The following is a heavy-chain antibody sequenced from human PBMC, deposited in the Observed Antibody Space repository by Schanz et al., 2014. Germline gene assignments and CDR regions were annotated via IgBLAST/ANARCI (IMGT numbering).Heavy chain of an antibody. CDR1: GFTFSSYA. D-gene: IGHD2-2*01. CDR3: ARGPSRGTYYYGMDV. Sequence: QVQLVESGGGVVQPGRSLRLSCAASGFTFSSYAMRWVRQAPGKGLEWVALSSYDVSIKDYSDSVKGRFTISRDKSKDKMDLQMNSRRAAEKEGEDCARGPSRGTYYYGMDVWGQGTTVTVSS. V-gene: IGHV3-30*04. J-gene: IGHJ6*02. CDR2: SSYDVSIK.